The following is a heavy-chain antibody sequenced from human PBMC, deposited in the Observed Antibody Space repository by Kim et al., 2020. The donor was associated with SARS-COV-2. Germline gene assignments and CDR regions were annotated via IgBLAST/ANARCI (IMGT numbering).Heavy chain of an antibody. CDR3: ARHVESSRASYPDY. CDR2: ISYSGIT. J-gene: IGHJ4*02. Sequence: SETLSLTCTVSGVSISSSTYYWGWIRQPPGKGLDWIGTISYSGITYYNPSLKSRVTISVDTSKSQFSLKLNSVTAADTAVFYCARHVESSRASYPDYWGQGALFTVSS. V-gene: IGHV4-39*01. D-gene: IGHD2-2*01. CDR1: GVSISSSTYY.